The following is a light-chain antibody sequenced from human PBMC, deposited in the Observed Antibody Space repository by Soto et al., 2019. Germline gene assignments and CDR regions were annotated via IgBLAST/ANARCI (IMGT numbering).Light chain of an antibody. CDR3: QQYGSSPIT. J-gene: IGKJ5*01. V-gene: IGKV3-20*01. CDR2: GAF. Sequence: EIVLTQSPGTLSLSPGERATLSCRASQSVSSTYLAWYQQKPGQAPRLLIYGAFSRAFGTPDRFSGSGSGTDFTLTISRLEPEDFAVYYCQQYGSSPITFGQGTRLEIK. CDR1: QSVSSTY.